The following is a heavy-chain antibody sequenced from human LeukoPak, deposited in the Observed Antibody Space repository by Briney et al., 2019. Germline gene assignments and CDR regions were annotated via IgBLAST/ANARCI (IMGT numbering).Heavy chain of an antibody. CDR3: ARDQTVSGAFDC. V-gene: IGHV3-48*03. Sequence: GGSLRLSCAASGFTFSTYEMNWVRQAPGKGLEWVSYISGGGSTIYYADFVQGRFTIPRDNAKNSLYLQIDSLRAEDTAVYYCARDQTVSGAFDCWGQGTLVTVSS. CDR1: GFTFSTYE. D-gene: IGHD6-19*01. J-gene: IGHJ4*02. CDR2: ISGGGSTI.